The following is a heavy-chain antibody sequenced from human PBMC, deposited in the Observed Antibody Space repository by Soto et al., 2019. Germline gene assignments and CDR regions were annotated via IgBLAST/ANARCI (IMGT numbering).Heavy chain of an antibody. V-gene: IGHV2-26*01. CDR1: GFSLSNGKVG. Sequence: HVALKESGPVLVKPTETLTLTCTVSGFSLSNGKVGVSWIGQPPGKALEWLAHIFSNDEKSYRTSLKSRLTIFEDTSKSQVVLTMTNVDPVDTATYYCARILFGRSVAGGYFYMDVWGKGTTVTVSS. CDR3: ARILFGRSVAGGYFYMDV. CDR2: IFSNDEK. D-gene: IGHD6-19*01. J-gene: IGHJ6*03.